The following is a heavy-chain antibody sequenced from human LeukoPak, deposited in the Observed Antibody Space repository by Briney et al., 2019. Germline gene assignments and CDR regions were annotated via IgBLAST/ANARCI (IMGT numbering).Heavy chain of an antibody. V-gene: IGHV4-30-4*01. CDR2: IYYSGST. Sequence: PSQTLSLTCTVSGGSISSGDYYWSWIRQPPGKGLEWIGYIYYSGSTYYNPSLKSRVTISVDTSKNQFSLKLSSVTAADTAVYYCARVLRGYCTNGVCYTAGFDPWGQGTLVTVSS. J-gene: IGHJ5*02. CDR3: ARVLRGYCTNGVCYTAGFDP. D-gene: IGHD2-8*01. CDR1: GGSISSGDYY.